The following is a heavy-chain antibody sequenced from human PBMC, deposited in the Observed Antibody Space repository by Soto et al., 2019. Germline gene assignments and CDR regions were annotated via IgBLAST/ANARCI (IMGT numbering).Heavy chain of an antibody. CDR3: ARGQNSYGWIVGCDS. CDR1: GASVSGYY. Sequence: QVFLQESGPGLVRPSETLSLNCTVSGASVSGYYWSWIRQSPGKGLEWIGYIYFDGTTNYNPAIKSRITISGDTSKKEFSLSVTSVTAADTAVYYCARGQNSYGWIVGCDSWVQGVLVTVSS. J-gene: IGHJ4*02. V-gene: IGHV4-59*02. CDR2: IYFDGTT. D-gene: IGHD2-15*01.